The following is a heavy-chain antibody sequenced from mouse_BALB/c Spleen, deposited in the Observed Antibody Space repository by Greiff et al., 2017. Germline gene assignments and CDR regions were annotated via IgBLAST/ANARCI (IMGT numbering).Heavy chain of an antibody. Sequence: QVQLKQSGAELVRPGTSVKVSCKASGYAFTNYLIEWVKQRPGQGLEWIGVINPGSGGTNYNEKFKGKATLTADKSSSTAYMQLSSLTSDDSAVYFCARWGYGYDRDYYAMDYWGQGTSVTVSS. CDR1: GYAFTNYL. V-gene: IGHV1-54*01. D-gene: IGHD2-2*01. CDR3: ARWGYGYDRDYYAMDY. J-gene: IGHJ4*01. CDR2: INPGSGGT.